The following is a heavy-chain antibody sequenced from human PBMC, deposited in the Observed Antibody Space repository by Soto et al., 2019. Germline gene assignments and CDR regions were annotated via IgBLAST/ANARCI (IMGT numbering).Heavy chain of an antibody. CDR1: GFTFSNAW. J-gene: IGHJ3*02. CDR3: TTSLIAVAGTGAFDI. V-gene: IGHV3-15*01. Sequence: EVQLVESGGGLVKPGGSLRLSCAASGFTFSNAWMSWVRQAPGKGLEWVGRIKSKTDGGTTDYAAPVKGRFTISRDDSKNTLYLQMNSLKTEDTAVYYCTTSLIAVAGTGAFDIWGQGTMVTVSS. D-gene: IGHD6-19*01. CDR2: IKSKTDGGTT.